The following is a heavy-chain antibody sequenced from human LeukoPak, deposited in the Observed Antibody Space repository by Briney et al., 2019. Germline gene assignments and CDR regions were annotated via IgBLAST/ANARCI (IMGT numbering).Heavy chain of an antibody. Sequence: ASVKVSCKASGYTFTGYYMHWVRQAPGQGLEWIGRINPNSGGTNYAQKFQGRVTMTRDTSISTAYMELSRLRSDDTAVYYCARLYFRAYYDSSGRSSQRLLGGMDVWGQGTTVTVSS. D-gene: IGHD3-22*01. CDR2: INPNSGGT. V-gene: IGHV1-2*06. CDR1: GYTFTGYY. J-gene: IGHJ6*02. CDR3: ARLYFRAYYDSSGRSSQRLLGGMDV.